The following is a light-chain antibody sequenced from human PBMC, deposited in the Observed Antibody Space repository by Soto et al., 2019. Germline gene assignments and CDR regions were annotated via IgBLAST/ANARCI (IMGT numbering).Light chain of an antibody. CDR2: GSN. V-gene: IGLV1-40*01. J-gene: IGLJ1*01. CDR3: QCYDTTRSGSSV. CDR1: SSNIGGGFD. Sequence: QSVLTQPPSVSGAPGQRISISCTGTSSNIGGGFDVHWYQQLPATAPKLLIYGSNNRPSGVPDRFSGSKSGPSTSLAITGLQAEDEADYYCQCYDTTRSGSSVFGTGTKLTVL.